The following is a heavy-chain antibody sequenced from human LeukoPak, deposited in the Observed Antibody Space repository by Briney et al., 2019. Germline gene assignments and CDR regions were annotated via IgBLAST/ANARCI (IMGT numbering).Heavy chain of an antibody. CDR1: GFTFNRDW. Sequence: GGSLRLSCTASGFTFNRDWTAWVRQAPGKGLEWVAVISYDGSNKYYADSVKGRFTISRDNSKNTLYLQMNSLRAEDTAVYYCAREVAYPYYFDYWGQGTLVTVSS. D-gene: IGHD2-2*01. J-gene: IGHJ4*02. V-gene: IGHV3-30-3*01. CDR3: AREVAYPYYFDY. CDR2: ISYDGSNK.